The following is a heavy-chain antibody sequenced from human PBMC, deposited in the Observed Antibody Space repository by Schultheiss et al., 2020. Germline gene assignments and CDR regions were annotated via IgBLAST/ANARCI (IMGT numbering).Heavy chain of an antibody. CDR3: ARETYSSGYPPRGMDV. CDR2: INPNSGGT. Sequence: ASVKVSCKASGYTFTGYYMHWVRQAPGQGLEWMGWINPNSGGTNYAQKFQGRVTMTTDTSTSTAYMELRSLRSDDTAVYYCARETYSSGYPPRGMDVWGQGTTVTVSS. V-gene: IGHV1-2*02. D-gene: IGHD6-19*01. J-gene: IGHJ6*02. CDR1: GYTFTGYY.